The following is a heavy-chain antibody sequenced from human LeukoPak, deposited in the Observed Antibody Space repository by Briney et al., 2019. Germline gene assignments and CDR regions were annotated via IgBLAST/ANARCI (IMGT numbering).Heavy chain of an antibody. V-gene: IGHV3-7*01. CDR1: GFTFSSYW. D-gene: IGHD3-10*01. CDR2: IKQDGREI. Sequence: PGGSLRLSCAASGFTFSSYWMSWVRQALGKGLEWVANIKQDGREIYYVDSVKGRFTISRDNAKNSLYLQMNSLRAEDTAVYYCARGCTRYGSGSYYNALYFDYWGQGTLVTVSS. CDR3: ARGCTRYGSGSYYNALYFDY. J-gene: IGHJ4*02.